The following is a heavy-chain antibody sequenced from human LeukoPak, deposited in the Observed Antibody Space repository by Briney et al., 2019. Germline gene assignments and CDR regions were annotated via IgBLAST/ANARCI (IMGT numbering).Heavy chain of an antibody. J-gene: IGHJ4*02. CDR3: ATEVGGPMFDY. V-gene: IGHV3-23*01. CDR2: ISSDGRNT. CDR1: GLTFSNYG. D-gene: IGHD3-10*01. Sequence: GGSLRLSCAASGLTFSNYGMSWVRQAPGMGPEWVSTISSDGRNTHYADSVKGRFTISRDNSKNMLYLEMNSLRAEDTAVYYCATEVGGPMFDYWGQGTLVAVSS.